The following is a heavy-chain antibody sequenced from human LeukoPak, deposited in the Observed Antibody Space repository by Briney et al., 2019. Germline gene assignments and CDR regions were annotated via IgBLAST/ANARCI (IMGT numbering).Heavy chain of an antibody. D-gene: IGHD4-23*01. CDR2: IKQDGSEK. CDR1: GFTFSSYW. V-gene: IGHV3-7*01. J-gene: IGHJ4*02. CDR3: ARARYGGNWGELAY. Sequence: GGSLRLSCAASGFTFSSYWMSWVRQAPGKGLEWVANIKQDGSEKYYVDSVKGRFTISRDNAKNSLYLQMNSLRAEDTAVYYCARARYGGNWGELAYWGQGTLVTVSS.